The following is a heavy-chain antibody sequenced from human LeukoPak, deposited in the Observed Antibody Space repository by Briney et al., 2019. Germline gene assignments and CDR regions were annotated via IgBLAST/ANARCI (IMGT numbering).Heavy chain of an antibody. V-gene: IGHV1-2*02. Sequence: GASVKVSCKASGYTFTGYYMHWVRQAPGQGLEWMGWINPNSGGTNYAQQSQGRGTITRDTSISTAYMELSRLRSDDTAVYYCARDLVGYYGSGSYPSDYWGQGTLVTVSS. J-gene: IGHJ4*02. CDR3: ARDLVGYYGSGSYPSDY. CDR2: INPNSGGT. D-gene: IGHD3-10*01. CDR1: GYTFTGYY.